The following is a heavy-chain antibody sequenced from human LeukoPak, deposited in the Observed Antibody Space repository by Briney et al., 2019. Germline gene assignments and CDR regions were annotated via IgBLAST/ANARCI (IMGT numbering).Heavy chain of an antibody. V-gene: IGHV3-21*04. CDR1: GFIFSDYS. D-gene: IGHD3-16*01. CDR3: ARDNDSRDPPHFDY. CDR2: ISISGTYI. Sequence: GGSLRLSCAASGFIFSDYSMNWVRQAPGKGLEWVASISISGTYIDYADSVKGRFTISRDNAKNSVYLQMNSLRVDDTAVYYCARDNDSRDPPHFDYWGQGTLVTVSS. J-gene: IGHJ4*02.